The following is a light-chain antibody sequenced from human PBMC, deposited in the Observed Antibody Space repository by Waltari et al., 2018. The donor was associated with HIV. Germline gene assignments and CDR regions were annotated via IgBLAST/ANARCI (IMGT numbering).Light chain of an antibody. CDR1: SSDVGSYNL. Sequence: QSALTQPASVSGSPGQSITISCTGTSSDVGSYNLVSWYQQHPGKAPKLMIYEGSKRPSGFSNRFSGSKSGHTAFLTISGLQADDEADYYCCSYAGSSTSVVFGGGTKLTVL. CDR2: EGS. CDR3: CSYAGSSTSVV. J-gene: IGLJ2*01. V-gene: IGLV2-23*01.